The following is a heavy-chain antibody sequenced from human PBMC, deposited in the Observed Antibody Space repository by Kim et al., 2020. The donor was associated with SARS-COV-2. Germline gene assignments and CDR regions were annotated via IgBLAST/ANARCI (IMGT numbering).Heavy chain of an antibody. J-gene: IGHJ4*02. D-gene: IGHD3-10*02. Sequence: GGSLRLSCAASGFGFRHSEMNWVRQAPGKGLEWVSYISPGATTKRYVDSVKGRFTTSRDNTENSLYLEMNSLRVEDTAIYYCVRQEYYVGNGLYDYWGQGVLVTVSS. CDR2: ISPGATTK. CDR3: VRQEYYVGNGLYDY. V-gene: IGHV3-48*03. CDR1: GFGFRHSE.